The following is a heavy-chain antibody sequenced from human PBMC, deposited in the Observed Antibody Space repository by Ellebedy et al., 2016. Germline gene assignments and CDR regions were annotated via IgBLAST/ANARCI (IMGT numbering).Heavy chain of an antibody. J-gene: IGHJ6*02. Sequence: ASVKVSCKASGYTLTSYYMHWVRQAPGQGLEWMGWINPNSGGTNYAQKFQGWVTMTRDTSISTAYMELSRLRSDDTAVYYCARGTDMVRGVIYYYYGMDVWGQGTTVTVSS. CDR3: ARGTDMVRGVIYYYYGMDV. V-gene: IGHV1-2*04. CDR2: INPNSGGT. CDR1: GYTLTSYY. D-gene: IGHD3-10*01.